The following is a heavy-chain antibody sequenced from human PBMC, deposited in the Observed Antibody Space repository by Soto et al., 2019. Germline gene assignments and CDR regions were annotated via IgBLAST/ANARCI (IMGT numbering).Heavy chain of an antibody. J-gene: IGHJ4*02. D-gene: IGHD6-13*01. CDR2: IHDSGST. Sequence: SETLSLTCALYSESFSGYYWSWISQPPGKGLEWIGEIHDSGSTNNNPSLKRRLIISVDTSRNQFSLKLSSVIAADTAVYYCARGARSPSSRYSDYRGQGTWVTVS. V-gene: IGHV4-34*01. CDR3: ARGARSPSSRYSDY. CDR1: SESFSGYY.